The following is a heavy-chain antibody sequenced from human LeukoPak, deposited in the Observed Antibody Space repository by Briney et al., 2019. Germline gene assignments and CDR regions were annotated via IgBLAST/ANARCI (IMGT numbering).Heavy chain of an antibody. Sequence: ASVKVSCKASGYTFSNYYIHWVRQAPGQGLEWMGMINPSGGATAYAQKFQGRLTMTRDMSTSTVLMDLSSLRSDDTAVYYCARAPWSDEHSRLGVGLDIWGQGTMVTVSS. J-gene: IGHJ3*02. CDR3: ARAPWSDEHSRLGVGLDI. D-gene: IGHD3-22*01. V-gene: IGHV1-46*01. CDR2: INPSGGAT. CDR1: GYTFSNYY.